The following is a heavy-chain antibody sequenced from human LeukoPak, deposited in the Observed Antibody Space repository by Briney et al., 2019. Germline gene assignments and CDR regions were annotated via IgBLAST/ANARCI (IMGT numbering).Heavy chain of an antibody. CDR2: INPNSGGT. V-gene: IGHV1-18*01. J-gene: IGHJ4*02. Sequence: ASVKVSCKASGYTFTSYGISWVRQAPRPGGEWLGWINPNSGGTNSEQNLQGRVIMTTDASTSKTYMELRSLRSDDTAMYYCARDYEGGTCYEDWGQGTLVTVSS. CDR1: GYTFTSYG. CDR3: ARDYEGGTCYED. D-gene: IGHD2-15*01.